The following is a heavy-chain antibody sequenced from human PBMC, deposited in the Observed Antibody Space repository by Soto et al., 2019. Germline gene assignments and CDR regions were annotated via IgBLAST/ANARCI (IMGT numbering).Heavy chain of an antibody. J-gene: IGHJ5*02. V-gene: IGHV3-23*01. CDR3: AKEGYGDGREWFDP. CDR2: ISGSGDST. CDR1: GFMFNNYA. Sequence: EVQLLESGGGLVQPGGSLRLSCAASGFMFNNYAMNWVRQAPGKGLEWVSGISGSGDSTYYEDSVKGRFTISRDNSKSSLYLERNSLRAEDTAVYYCAKEGYGDGREWFDPWGQGTLVTVSS. D-gene: IGHD4-17*01.